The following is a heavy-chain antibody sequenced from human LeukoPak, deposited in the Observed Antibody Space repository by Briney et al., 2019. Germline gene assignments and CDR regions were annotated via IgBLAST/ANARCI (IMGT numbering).Heavy chain of an antibody. V-gene: IGHV4-30-2*01. CDR2: IYHSGST. D-gene: IGHD3-22*01. CDR1: GGSISSGGYY. CDR3: ARARDYYDSSGYYRGDRYYFDY. J-gene: IGHJ4*02. Sequence: SETLSLTCTVSGGSISSGGYYWSWIRQPPGKGLEWIGYIYHSGSTYYNPSLKSRVTISVDRSKNQFSLKLSSVTAADTAVYYCARARDYYDSSGYYRGDRYYFDYWGQGTLVTVSS.